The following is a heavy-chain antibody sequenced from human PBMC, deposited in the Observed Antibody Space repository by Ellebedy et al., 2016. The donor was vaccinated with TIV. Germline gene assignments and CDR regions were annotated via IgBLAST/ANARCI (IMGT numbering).Heavy chain of an antibody. Sequence: MPSETLSLTCAVYGGSFSGYYWSWIRQPPGKGLEWIGEINHSVSTNYNPSLKSRVTISVDTSKNQFSLKLSSVTAADTAVYYCARHKEGYCTNGVCSYFDYWGQGTLVTVSS. CDR3: ARHKEGYCTNGVCSYFDY. V-gene: IGHV4-34*01. CDR2: INHSVST. J-gene: IGHJ4*02. CDR1: GGSFSGYY. D-gene: IGHD2-8*01.